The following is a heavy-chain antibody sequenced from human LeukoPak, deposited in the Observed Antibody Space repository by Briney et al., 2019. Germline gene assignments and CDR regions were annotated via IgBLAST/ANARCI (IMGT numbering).Heavy chain of an antibody. J-gene: IGHJ4*02. CDR3: AKDQRWESPHYLDS. V-gene: IGHV3-23*01. D-gene: IGHD1-26*01. CDR1: GFTFSSSA. Sequence: GGSLRLSCAASGFTFSSSAMSWVRQVPGKGLEWVSGISASGGSTSYADSVRGRFTISRDNSKNTLYVQMNSLRDEDTAVYYYAKDQRWESPHYLDSWGQGTLVTVSS. CDR2: ISASGGST.